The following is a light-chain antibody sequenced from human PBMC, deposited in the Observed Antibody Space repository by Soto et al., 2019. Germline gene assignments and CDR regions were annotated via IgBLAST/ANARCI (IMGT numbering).Light chain of an antibody. CDR2: DVN. CDR1: SSDIGGYDD. CDR3: TSYASGSSHVV. J-gene: IGLJ2*01. Sequence: QSVLTQPASVSGSPGQSITLSCTGTSSDIGGYDDVSWYQRHPVKAPKLIIYDVNNRPSGVSNRFSGSKSGNTASLTISGLQAEDEADYYCTSYASGSSHVVFGGGTKVTVL. V-gene: IGLV2-14*01.